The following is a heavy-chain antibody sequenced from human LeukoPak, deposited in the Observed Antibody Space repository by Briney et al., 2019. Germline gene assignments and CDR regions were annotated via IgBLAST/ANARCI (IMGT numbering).Heavy chain of an antibody. V-gene: IGHV3-23*01. Sequence: GGSLRLSCAASGFTFSSYAMSWVRQAPGKGLEWVSAISGSGGSTYYADSVKGRFTISRDNSKNTLYLQMNSLRAEDTAVYYCAKYASSGWSDSYYYYYMDVWGKGTTVTVSS. CDR2: ISGSGGST. D-gene: IGHD6-19*01. CDR3: AKYASSGWSDSYYYYYMDV. J-gene: IGHJ6*03. CDR1: GFTFSSYA.